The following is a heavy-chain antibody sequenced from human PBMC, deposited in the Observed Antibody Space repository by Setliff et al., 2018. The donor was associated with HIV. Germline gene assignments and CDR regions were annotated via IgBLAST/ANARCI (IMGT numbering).Heavy chain of an antibody. CDR1: GDTFTDYY. V-gene: IGHV1-2*06. D-gene: IGHD3-10*01. J-gene: IGHJ6*02. Sequence: ASVKVSCKASGDTFTDYYFHWLRQAPGQGLEWMGRINPNSGGTNYALKFHDRVTMTRDTSITTAYMELSSLTSEDTAVYYCARGKGVGGVIITGGLDVWGQGTTVTVS. CDR2: INPNSGGT. CDR3: ARGKGVGGVIITGGLDV.